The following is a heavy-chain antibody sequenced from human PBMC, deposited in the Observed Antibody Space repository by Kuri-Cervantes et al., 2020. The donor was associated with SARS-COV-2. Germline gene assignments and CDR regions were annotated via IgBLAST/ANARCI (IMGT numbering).Heavy chain of an antibody. J-gene: IGHJ4*02. CDR1: GFTYNNYG. Sequence: GESLKISCAASGFTYNNYGMHWVRQAPGKGLEWVAVIWYDGRNKYYADSVKGRFTISRDNSKNTLYLQMNSLRVEDTAVYYCAREGFLEWLPFDYWGQGTLVTVSS. D-gene: IGHD3-3*01. CDR2: IWYDGRNK. V-gene: IGHV3-33*01. CDR3: AREGFLEWLPFDY.